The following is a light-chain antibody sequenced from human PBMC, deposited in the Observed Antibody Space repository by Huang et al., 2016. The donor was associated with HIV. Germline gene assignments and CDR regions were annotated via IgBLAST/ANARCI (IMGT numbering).Light chain of an antibody. CDR2: AAA. Sequence: ETVMTQSPDIMSVSPGERATLSCTASPSVANNLAWYQQKSGQPPRLLMYAAATRATGGPPRFSGSGSGVEVTLTISGLQYEDFATYYCQHYYNWPPRYTFGQGTKLDIK. V-gene: IGKV3-15*01. J-gene: IGKJ2*01. CDR3: QHYYNWPPRYT. CDR1: PSVANN.